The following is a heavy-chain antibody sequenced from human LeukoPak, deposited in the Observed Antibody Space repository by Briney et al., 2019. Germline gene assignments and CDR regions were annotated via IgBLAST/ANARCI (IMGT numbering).Heavy chain of an antibody. V-gene: IGHV3-48*03. Sequence: GGSLRLSCAASGFIFSSYEMNWVRQAPGKELEWVSYISSSGITIYYADSVKGRFTISRDNAKNSLYLQMNSLRVEDTAVYYCARDPYNGAYSEGYYYYFMDVWGKGTTVTVSS. CDR1: GFIFSSYE. J-gene: IGHJ6*03. CDR3: ARDPYNGAYSEGYYYYFMDV. CDR2: ISSSGITI. D-gene: IGHD1-1*01.